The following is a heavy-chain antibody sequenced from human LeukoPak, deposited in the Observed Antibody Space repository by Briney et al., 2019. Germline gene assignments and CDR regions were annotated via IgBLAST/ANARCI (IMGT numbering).Heavy chain of an antibody. Sequence: GGCLRLSSAASGFTFSSYAMSWVRQAPAKGMDWVPAISGSGGSTYYADSVKGRFTISRDNSKNTLYLQMNSLRAEDTAVYYCAKVPAGLRIQLWLSRYYFDYWGQGTLVTVSS. J-gene: IGHJ4*02. D-gene: IGHD5-18*01. CDR1: GFTFSSYA. CDR3: AKVPAGLRIQLWLSRYYFDY. CDR2: ISGSGGST. V-gene: IGHV3-23*01.